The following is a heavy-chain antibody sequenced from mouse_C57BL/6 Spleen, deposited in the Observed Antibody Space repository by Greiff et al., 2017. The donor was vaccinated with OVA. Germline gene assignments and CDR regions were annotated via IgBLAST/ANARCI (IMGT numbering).Heavy chain of an antibody. CDR3: ARDYGSSPYYFDY. Sequence: QVQLQQSGPELVKPGASVKISCKASGYSFTSYYIHWVKQRPGPGLEWIGWIYPGSGNTKYNEKFKGKATLTADTSSSTAYMQLSSLTSEDSAVYYCARDYGSSPYYFDYWGQGTTLTVSS. V-gene: IGHV1-66*01. J-gene: IGHJ2*01. D-gene: IGHD1-1*01. CDR2: IYPGSGNT. CDR1: GYSFTSYY.